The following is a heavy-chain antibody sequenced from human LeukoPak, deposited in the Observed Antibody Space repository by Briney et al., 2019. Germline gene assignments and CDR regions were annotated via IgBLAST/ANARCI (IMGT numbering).Heavy chain of an antibody. CDR2: ISWNSGSI. V-gene: IGHV3-9*01. CDR1: GFTFDDYA. CDR3: AKDSKAVAGGLIDY. Sequence: PGGSLGLSCAAFGFTFDDYAMHWVRQAPGKGLEWVSGISWNSGSIGHADSVKGRFTISGDNAKNSLYLQMNSLRAEDTALYYCAKDSKAVAGGLIDYWGQGTLVTVSS. J-gene: IGHJ4*02. D-gene: IGHD6-19*01.